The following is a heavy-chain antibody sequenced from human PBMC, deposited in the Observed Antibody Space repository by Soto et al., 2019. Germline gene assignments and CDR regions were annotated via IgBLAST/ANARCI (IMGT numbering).Heavy chain of an antibody. D-gene: IGHD2-21*01. CDR3: ARDLCANGCVAFDI. CDR2: IYYSGST. V-gene: IGHV4-59*12. CDR1: GGSISSYY. J-gene: IGHJ3*02. Sequence: SETLSLTCTVSGGSISSYYWSWIRQPPGKGLEWIGYIYYSGSTNYNPSLKSRVSISVDTSKNQFSLTLSSVTAADTAVYYCARDLCANGCVAFDIWGQGTMVTVSS.